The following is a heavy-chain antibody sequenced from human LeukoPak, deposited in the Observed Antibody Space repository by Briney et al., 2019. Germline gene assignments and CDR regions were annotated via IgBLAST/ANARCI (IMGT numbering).Heavy chain of an antibody. Sequence: SETLSLTCTVSGYSISSGYYWGWIRQPPGKGLEWIGSIYHSGSTYYNPSLKSRVTISVDTSKNQFSLKLSSVTAADTAVYYCARDRVYSSGYYMTVDYWGQGTLVTVSS. V-gene: IGHV4-38-2*02. CDR3: ARDRVYSSGYYMTVDY. D-gene: IGHD3-22*01. J-gene: IGHJ4*02. CDR2: IYHSGST. CDR1: GYSISSGYY.